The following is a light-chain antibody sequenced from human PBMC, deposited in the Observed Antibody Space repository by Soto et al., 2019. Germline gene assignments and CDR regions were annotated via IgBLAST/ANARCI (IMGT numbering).Light chain of an antibody. J-gene: IGKJ1*01. CDR3: QQLWT. Sequence: IQLTQSPSSLSASVGDRVTITCRASQGISSYLAWYQQKPGKAPKLLIYAASTLQSGVPSRFSGSGSGTDFTLTISSLHPEDFATYYCQQLWTFGQGTKVEIK. CDR2: AAS. V-gene: IGKV1-9*01. CDR1: QGISSY.